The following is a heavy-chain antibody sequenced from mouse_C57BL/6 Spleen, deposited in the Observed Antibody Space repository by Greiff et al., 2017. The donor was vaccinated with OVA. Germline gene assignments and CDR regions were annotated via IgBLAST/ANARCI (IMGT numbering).Heavy chain of an antibody. CDR3: TEGPLQDYAVDY. V-gene: IGHV6-3*01. CDR2: IRLKSDNYAT. J-gene: IGHJ4*01. Sequence: EVKLEESGGGLVQPGGSMKLSCVASGFTFSNYWMNWVRPSPEKGLEWVAQIRLKSDNYATHYAESVKGRFTITRDDSKSSVYLQMNSLRAEDTVIYYCTEGPLQDYAVDYWGQGTSVTVSS. D-gene: IGHD6-1*01. CDR1: GFTFSNYW.